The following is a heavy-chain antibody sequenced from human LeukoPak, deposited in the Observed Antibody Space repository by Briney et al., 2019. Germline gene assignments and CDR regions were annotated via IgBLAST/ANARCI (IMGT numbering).Heavy chain of an antibody. J-gene: IGHJ4*02. Sequence: GGSLRLSCAASGFTFSSYGMSWVRQAPGKGLEWVSAISGSGGSTYYADSVKGRFTISRDNAKNTLYLQMNSLRAEDTAVYYCARDKHFRVAATDLFDYWGQGTLVTVSS. V-gene: IGHV3-23*01. CDR1: GFTFSSYG. CDR3: ARDKHFRVAATDLFDY. D-gene: IGHD2-15*01. CDR2: ISGSGGST.